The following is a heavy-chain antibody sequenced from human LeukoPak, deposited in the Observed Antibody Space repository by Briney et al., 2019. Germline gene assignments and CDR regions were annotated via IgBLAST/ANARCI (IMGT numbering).Heavy chain of an antibody. CDR1: GFTFSSYW. CDR3: VRDLGSGSYYSQFDY. CDR2: IKQDGSEK. J-gene: IGHJ4*02. V-gene: IGHV3-7*03. Sequence: GGSLRLSCAASGFTFSSYWMSWVRQAPGKGLEWVASIKQDGSEKYYVDSVKGRFTISRDNAKNSLYLQMNSLRAEDTAVYYCVRDLGSGSYYSQFDYWGQGTLVTVSS. D-gene: IGHD3-10*01.